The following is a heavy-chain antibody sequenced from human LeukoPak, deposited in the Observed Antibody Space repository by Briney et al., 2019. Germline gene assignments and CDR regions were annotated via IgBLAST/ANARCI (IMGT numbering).Heavy chain of an antibody. CDR3: ARGPGAHLWGDYAFDI. CDR1: GYTFTSYY. D-gene: IGHD3-16*01. V-gene: IGHV1-46*01. CDR2: INPSGGST. J-gene: IGHJ3*02. Sequence: GASVKVSCKASGYTFTSYYMHWVRQAPGQGLEWMGIINPSGGSTSYAQKFQGRVTISVDTSKNQFSLKLSSVTAADTAVYYCARGPGAHLWGDYAFDIWGQGTMVTVSS.